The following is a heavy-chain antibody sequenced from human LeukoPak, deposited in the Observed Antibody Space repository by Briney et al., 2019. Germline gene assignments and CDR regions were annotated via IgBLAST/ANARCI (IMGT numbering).Heavy chain of an antibody. J-gene: IGHJ4*02. CDR1: GYTFTGYY. CDR3: ARGTFSGQLAY. D-gene: IGHD6-6*01. Sequence: ASVKVSCKASGYTFTGYYMHWVRQAPGQGLEWMGWINPNSGGTNYAQKFQGRVTITADKSTSTAYMELSSLRSEDTAVYYCARGTFSGQLAYWGQGTLVTVSS. V-gene: IGHV1-2*02. CDR2: INPNSGGT.